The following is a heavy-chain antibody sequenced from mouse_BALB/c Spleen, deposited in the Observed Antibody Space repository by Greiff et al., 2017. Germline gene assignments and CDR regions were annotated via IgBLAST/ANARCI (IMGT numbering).Heavy chain of an antibody. CDR1: GFSLTSYG. J-gene: IGHJ3*01. CDR2: IWSGGST. D-gene: IGHD1-1*01. CDR3: ARGDYYGSSYWFAY. V-gene: IGHV2-2*02. Sequence: QVQLKQSGPGLVQPSQSLSITCTVSGFSLTSYGVHWVRQSPGKGLEWLGVIWSGGSTDYNAAFISRLSISKDNSKSQVFFKMNSLQANDTAMYYWARGDYYGSSYWFAYWGQGTLVTVSA.